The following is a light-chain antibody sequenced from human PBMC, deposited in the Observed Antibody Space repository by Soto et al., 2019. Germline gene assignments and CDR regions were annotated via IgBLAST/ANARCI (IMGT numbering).Light chain of an antibody. CDR2: KSS. CDR1: QSVSIW. V-gene: IGKV1-5*03. CDR3: QQFNTSPWT. Sequence: DIQMTQSPSTLSASEGDRVTISCRASQSVSIWLAWYQQKPGRAPKLLIYKSSILESGVPSRFSGSGSGTEFTLTISSLQPDDFATYYCQQFNTSPWTFGQGTKVESK. J-gene: IGKJ1*01.